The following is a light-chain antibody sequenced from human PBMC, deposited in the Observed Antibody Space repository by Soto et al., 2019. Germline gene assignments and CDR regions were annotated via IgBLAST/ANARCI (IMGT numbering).Light chain of an antibody. V-gene: IGLV3-1*01. CDR2: QDT. J-gene: IGLJ2*01. CDR1: ELGNKY. Sequence: SYELTQPPSVSVSPGQTASITCSGDELGNKYTFWYQQKPGQSPAVVIYQDTKRHSGIPERFSGSNSGNTATLTISGTQAVDEADYYCQAWDTSTVVFGGGTKLTVL. CDR3: QAWDTSTVV.